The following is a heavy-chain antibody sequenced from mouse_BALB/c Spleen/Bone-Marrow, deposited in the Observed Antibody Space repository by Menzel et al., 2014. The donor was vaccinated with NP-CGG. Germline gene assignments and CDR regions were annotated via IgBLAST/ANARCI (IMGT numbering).Heavy chain of an antibody. CDR1: GFTFSGYY. V-gene: IGHV5-4*02. J-gene: IGHJ3*01. D-gene: IGHD2-14*01. CDR3: ARDGDYKYAWFAY. Sequence: EVQLVESGGDLVKPGGSLKLSCAAYGFTFSGYYMYWVRQTPEKRLEWVATISDGGSYTYYPDSVKGRFTISRDNAKNNLYLHMSSLKSEDTAMYYCARDGDYKYAWFAYWGQGTLVTVSA. CDR2: ISDGGSYT.